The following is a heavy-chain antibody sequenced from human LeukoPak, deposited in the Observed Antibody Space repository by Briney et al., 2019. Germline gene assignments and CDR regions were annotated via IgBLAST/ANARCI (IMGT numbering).Heavy chain of an antibody. Sequence: PGGSLRLSCAASGFTFSSYSMNWVRQAPGKGLEWVSSISSSSSYIYYADSVKGRFTISRDNAKNSLYLQMNSLRAEDTAVYYCARDTTYYYGSGSYSYGMDVWGQGTTVTVSS. CDR1: GFTFSSYS. CDR3: ARDTTYYYGSGSYSYGMDV. D-gene: IGHD3-10*01. V-gene: IGHV3-21*01. J-gene: IGHJ6*02. CDR2: ISSSSSYI.